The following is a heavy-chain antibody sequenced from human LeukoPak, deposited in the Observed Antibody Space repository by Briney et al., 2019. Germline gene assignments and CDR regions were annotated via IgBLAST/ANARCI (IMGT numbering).Heavy chain of an antibody. CDR2: IYYSGSP. CDR3: ARDGKGGSI. Sequence: PSETLSLTCTVSGGSFNSYYWNWIRQPPGKGLELIVFIYYSGSPTYNPSLKSRVTRSVDTSKNQFSLQLSSVTAAETAVYYCARDGKGGSIWGQGTMVTVSS. V-gene: IGHV4-59*01. J-gene: IGHJ3*02. CDR1: GGSFNSYY. D-gene: IGHD2-15*01.